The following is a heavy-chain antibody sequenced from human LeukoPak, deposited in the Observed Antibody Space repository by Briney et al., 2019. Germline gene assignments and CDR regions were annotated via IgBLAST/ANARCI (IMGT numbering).Heavy chain of an antibody. V-gene: IGHV1-8*01. Sequence: ASVKVSCKASGYTFASYDINWVRQATGQGLEWMGWMSPNSGNTGYAQKFQGRVTMTRNTSISTAYMELSSLRSEDTAVYYCARAIFGLVIGRNTDGRNYSYYVDVWGKGTTVTVSS. CDR3: ARAIFGLVIGRNTDGRNYSYYVDV. CDR1: GYTFASYD. CDR2: MSPNSGNT. D-gene: IGHD3/OR15-3a*01. J-gene: IGHJ6*03.